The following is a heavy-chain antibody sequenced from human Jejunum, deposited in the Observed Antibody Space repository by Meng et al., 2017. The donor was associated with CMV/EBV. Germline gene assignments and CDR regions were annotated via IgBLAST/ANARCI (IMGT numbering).Heavy chain of an antibody. Sequence: SGFSFISYLMGWVRQAPGKGLEWVANINQGGSEAYYMDSVKSRFSISRDNAKNSVYLQMNTLRAEDTGVYYCATYGGAVGIYGMDVWGQGTTVTVSS. CDR1: GFSFISYL. CDR3: ATYGGAVGIYGMDV. J-gene: IGHJ6*02. CDR2: INQGGSEA. D-gene: IGHD3-16*01. V-gene: IGHV3-7*01.